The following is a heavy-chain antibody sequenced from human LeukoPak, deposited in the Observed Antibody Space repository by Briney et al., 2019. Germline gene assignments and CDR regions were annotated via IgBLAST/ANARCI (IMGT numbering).Heavy chain of an antibody. CDR3: ARDLEAANTYYFDY. V-gene: IGHV3-66*01. Sequence: GGSLRLSCAAFGFTFSSYSMNWVRQAPGKGLEWVSIISSAGTTYYADSVKGRFTISRDNSKNTVYLQVNSLRDEDTAVYYCARDLEAANTYYFDYWGQGTMVTVSS. CDR2: ISSAGTT. CDR1: GFTFSSYS. D-gene: IGHD6-13*01. J-gene: IGHJ4*02.